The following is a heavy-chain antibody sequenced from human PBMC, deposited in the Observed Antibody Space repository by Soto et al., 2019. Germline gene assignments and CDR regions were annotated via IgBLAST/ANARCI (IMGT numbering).Heavy chain of an antibody. Sequence: GGSLRLSCAASGFTFSDYYMNWIRQAPGKGLEWVSYISSSGNTIYYADSMKGRFTISRDNAKNSLYLQMNSLRAEDTAVYYCARDYYDSSGYYYYFDYWGQGTLVTVSS. CDR1: GFTFSDYY. CDR2: ISSSGNTI. J-gene: IGHJ4*02. V-gene: IGHV3-11*01. CDR3: ARDYYDSSGYYYYFDY. D-gene: IGHD3-22*01.